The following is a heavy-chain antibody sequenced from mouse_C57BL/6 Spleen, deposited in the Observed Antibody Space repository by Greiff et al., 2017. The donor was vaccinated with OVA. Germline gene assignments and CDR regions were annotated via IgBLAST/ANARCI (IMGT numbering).Heavy chain of an antibody. V-gene: IGHV1-26*01. CDR3: ARVTAQATGAMDY. D-gene: IGHD3-2*02. Sequence: EVQLQQSGPELVKPGASVKISCKASGYTFTDYYMNWVKQSHGKSLEWIGDINPNNGGTSYNQKFKGKATLTVDKSSSTAYMELRSLTSEDSAVYYCARVTAQATGAMDYWGQGTSVTVSS. CDR2: INPNNGGT. CDR1: GYTFTDYY. J-gene: IGHJ4*01.